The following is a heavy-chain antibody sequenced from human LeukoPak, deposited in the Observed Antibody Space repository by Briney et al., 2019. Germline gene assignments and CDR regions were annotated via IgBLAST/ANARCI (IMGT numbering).Heavy chain of an antibody. CDR3: AAGVVVPAAGGYFDY. J-gene: IGHJ4*02. D-gene: IGHD2-2*01. Sequence: SETLSLTCTVSGGSISSYYWSWIRQPPGKGLEWIGYIYYSGSTNYNPSLKSRVTISVDTSKNQFSLKLSSVTAADTAVYYCAAGVVVPAAGGYFDYWGQGTLVTVSS. CDR1: GGSISSYY. CDR2: IYYSGST. V-gene: IGHV4-59*01.